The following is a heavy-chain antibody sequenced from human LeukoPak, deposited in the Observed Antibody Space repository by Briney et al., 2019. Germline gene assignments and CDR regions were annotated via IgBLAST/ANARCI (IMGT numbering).Heavy chain of an antibody. CDR2: IYYSGST. Sequence: SETLSLTCTVSGGSINNYYWTWIRQPPGKGLEWIGYIYYSGSTNYNPSLKSRVTMSVDTSKNQFSLKLTSVTAADTAVYYCSRQVALSYWYYFDYWGQGTLVTVSS. CDR1: GGSINNYY. CDR3: SRQVALSYWYYFDY. D-gene: IGHD1-26*01. V-gene: IGHV4-59*08. J-gene: IGHJ4*02.